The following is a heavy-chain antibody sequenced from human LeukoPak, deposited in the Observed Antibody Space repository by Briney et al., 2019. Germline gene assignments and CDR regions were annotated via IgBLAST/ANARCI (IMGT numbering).Heavy chain of an antibody. Sequence: GGSLRLSCAASAFTFTSYAMSWVRQAPGKGLEWVSSITGSGGSTYSADSVKGRFTISRDNSKNTVYLQMNGLRAEDTAVYYCAKDLRKGQLVSELGFDYWGQGTLVTVSS. J-gene: IGHJ4*02. CDR2: ITGSGGST. D-gene: IGHD6-13*01. CDR1: AFTFTSYA. CDR3: AKDLRKGQLVSELGFDY. V-gene: IGHV3-23*01.